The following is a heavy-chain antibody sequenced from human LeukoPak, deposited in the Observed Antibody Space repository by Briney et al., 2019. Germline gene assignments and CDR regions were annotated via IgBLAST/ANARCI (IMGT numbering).Heavy chain of an antibody. Sequence: SETLSLTCTVSGGSISSSSYYWGWIRQPPGKGLEWIGSIYYSGSTYYNPSLKSRVTISVDTSKNQFSLKLSSVTAADTAAYYCASYKKYYYDSSGYTDIWGQGTMVTVSS. D-gene: IGHD3-22*01. CDR3: ASYKKYYYDSSGYTDI. V-gene: IGHV4-39*07. CDR2: IYYSGST. J-gene: IGHJ3*02. CDR1: GGSISSSSYY.